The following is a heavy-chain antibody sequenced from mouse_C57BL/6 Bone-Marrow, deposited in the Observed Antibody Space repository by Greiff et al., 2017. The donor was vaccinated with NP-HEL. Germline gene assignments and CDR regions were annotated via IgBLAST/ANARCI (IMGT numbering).Heavy chain of an antibody. J-gene: IGHJ1*03. Sequence: VQLQESGAELAKPGASVKLSCKASGYTFTSYWMHWVKQRPGQGLEWIGYINPSSGYTKYNQKFKDKATLTEDKSSSTAYMQLSSLTYEDSAVYYCARKDGNRYFDVWGTGTTVTVSS. V-gene: IGHV1-7*01. CDR3: ARKDGNRYFDV. CDR2: INPSSGYT. D-gene: IGHD2-1*01. CDR1: GYTFTSYW.